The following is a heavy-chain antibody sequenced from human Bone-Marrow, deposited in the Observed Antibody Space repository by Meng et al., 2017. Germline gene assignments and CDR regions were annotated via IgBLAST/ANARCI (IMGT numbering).Heavy chain of an antibody. V-gene: IGHV3-21*01. D-gene: IGHD3-10*01. J-gene: IGHJ6*02. Sequence: GESLKISCAASGFTFSSYAMSWVRQAPGKGLEWVSSISSSSSYIYYADSVKGRFTISRDNAKNSLYVQMNSLRAEDTAVYYCARDTHLDGSGRLMDVWGQGTTVTVSS. CDR2: ISSSSSYI. CDR3: ARDTHLDGSGRLMDV. CDR1: GFTFSSYA.